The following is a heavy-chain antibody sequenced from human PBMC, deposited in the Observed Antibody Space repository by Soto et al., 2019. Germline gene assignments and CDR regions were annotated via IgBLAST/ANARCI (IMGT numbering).Heavy chain of an antibody. D-gene: IGHD6-19*01. CDR3: AKCRKAVAYYYYYGMDV. J-gene: IGHJ6*02. Sequence: GGSLRLSCAASGFTFSSYGMHWVRQAPGKGLEWVAVISYDGSNKYYADSVKGRFTISRDNSKNTLYLQMNSLRAEDTAVYYCAKCRKAVAYYYYYGMDVWGQGTTVTVSS. CDR2: ISYDGSNK. CDR1: GFTFSSYG. V-gene: IGHV3-30*18.